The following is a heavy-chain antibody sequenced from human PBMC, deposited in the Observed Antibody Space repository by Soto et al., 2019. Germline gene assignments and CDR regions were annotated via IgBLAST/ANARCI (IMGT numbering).Heavy chain of an antibody. J-gene: IGHJ4*02. CDR1: GFTFSSYS. D-gene: IGHD2-2*01. Sequence: GESLKIYCKGSGFTFSSYSLGWVRHMPGKGLQWMGNIFFSDSSAKYSPSFVGQVTISVDRFINTAYLQWSSLKASDTAIYYCGTWRGSSWFDYWGPGTLVTVSS. V-gene: IGHV5-51*01. CDR2: IFFSDSSA. CDR3: GTWRGSSWFDY.